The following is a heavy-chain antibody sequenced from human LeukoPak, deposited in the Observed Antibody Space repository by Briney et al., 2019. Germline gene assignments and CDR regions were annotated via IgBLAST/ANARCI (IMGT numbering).Heavy chain of an antibody. CDR3: AKRRCSGGNCYPGSY. CDR2: ISVSGDST. J-gene: IGHJ4*02. V-gene: IGHV3-23*01. D-gene: IGHD2-15*01. Sequence: PGGSLRLSCAASGFTFSNYAMSWVRQAPGKGLEWVSVISVSGDSTHYADSVKGRFTISRDNSKNTLYLQMNSLRAEDTAVYYCAKRRCSGGNCYPGSYWGQGTLVTVSS. CDR1: GFTFSNYA.